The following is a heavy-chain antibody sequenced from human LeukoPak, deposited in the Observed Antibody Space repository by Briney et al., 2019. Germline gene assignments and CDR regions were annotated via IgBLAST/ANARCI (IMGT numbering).Heavy chain of an antibody. V-gene: IGHV4-59*01. Sequence: SETLSLTCTVSGGSISSYYWSWIRQPPGKGLEWIGYIYYSGSTNYNPSLKSRVTISVDTSKNQFSLKLSSVTAADTAVYYCARRVGYDSSGYHFDYWGQGTLVTVSS. CDR2: IYYSGST. CDR1: GGSISSYY. D-gene: IGHD3-22*01. J-gene: IGHJ4*02. CDR3: ARRVGYDSSGYHFDY.